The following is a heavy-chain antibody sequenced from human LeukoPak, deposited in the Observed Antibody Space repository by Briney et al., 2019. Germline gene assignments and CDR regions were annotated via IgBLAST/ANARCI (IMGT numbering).Heavy chain of an antibody. CDR1: GFTFSSYW. D-gene: IGHD1-26*01. V-gene: IGHV3-7*01. Sequence: GGSLRLSCAASGFTFSSYWMSWVRQAPGKGLEWVANIKQDGSEKYYVDSVKGRFTISRDNAKNSLYLQMNSLRAEDTAVYCTTHPSGSYFGPVFFDYWGQGTLVTVSS. J-gene: IGHJ4*02. CDR3: THPSGSYFGPVFFDY. CDR2: IKQDGSEK.